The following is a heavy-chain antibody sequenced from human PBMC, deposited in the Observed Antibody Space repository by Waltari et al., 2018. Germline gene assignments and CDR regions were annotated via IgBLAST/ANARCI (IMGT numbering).Heavy chain of an antibody. CDR3: ARFEYSSAPY. CDR1: GYSFNGYY. D-gene: IGHD6-6*01. V-gene: IGHV1-2*02. CDR2: INPNNGGT. J-gene: IGHJ4*02. Sequence: QVQLVQSGAEVKKPGASVKVSCKASGYSFNGYYMHRVRQAPGQGLDWMGWINPNNGGTNYAQKLQRRVTMIRETSSSTADMKLGRRRSDETAVYYCARFEYSSAPYWGQGTLVSVSS.